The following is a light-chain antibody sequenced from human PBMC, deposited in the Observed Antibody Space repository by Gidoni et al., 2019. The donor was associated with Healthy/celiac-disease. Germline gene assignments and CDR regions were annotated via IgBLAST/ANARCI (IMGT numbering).Light chain of an antibody. V-gene: IGKV3-15*01. CDR3: QQYNNWPRWT. J-gene: IGKJ1*01. CDR1: QSVSSN. Sequence: EIVMTQSPAPLSVSPGESATLSCRASQSVSSNLAWYQQKPGQAPRLLIYGASTRATGIPARFSGSGSGTEFTLTISSLQSEDFAVYYCQQYNNWPRWTFGQGTKVEIK. CDR2: GAS.